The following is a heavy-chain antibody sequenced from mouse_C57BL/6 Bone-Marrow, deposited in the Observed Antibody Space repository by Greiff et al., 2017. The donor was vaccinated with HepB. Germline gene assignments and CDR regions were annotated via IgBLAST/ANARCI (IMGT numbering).Heavy chain of an antibody. CDR2: IDPENGDT. Sequence: VQLKESGAELVRPGASVKLSCTASGFNIKDDYMHWVKQRPEQGLEWIGWIDPENGDTEYASKFQGKATITADTSSNTAYLQLSSLTSEDTAVYYCTTGGPRAMDYWGQGTSVTVSS. CDR1: GFNIKDDY. V-gene: IGHV14-4*01. CDR3: TTGGPRAMDY. J-gene: IGHJ4*01.